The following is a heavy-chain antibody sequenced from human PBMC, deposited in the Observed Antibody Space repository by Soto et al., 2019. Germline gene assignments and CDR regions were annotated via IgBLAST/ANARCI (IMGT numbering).Heavy chain of an antibody. CDR2: INPNSGGT. V-gene: IGHV1-2*02. CDR1: GGTFSSYA. Sequence: GASVKVSCKASGGTFSSYAISWVRQAPGQGLEWMGWINPNSGGTNYAQKFQGRVTMTRDTSISTAYMELSRLRSDDTAVYYCARALTWNYSSSSGCSGYWGQGTLVTVSS. D-gene: IGHD6-6*01. J-gene: IGHJ4*02. CDR3: ARALTWNYSSSSGCSGY.